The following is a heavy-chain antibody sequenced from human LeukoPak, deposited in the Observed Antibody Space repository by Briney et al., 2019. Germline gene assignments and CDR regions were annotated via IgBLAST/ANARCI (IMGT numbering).Heavy chain of an antibody. Sequence: PGRSLRLSCAASGFTFSSYGMHWVRQAPGKGLEWVAVISYDGSNKYYADSVKGRFTIPRDNSKNTLYLQMNSLRAEDTAVYYCAKDLGVVVPAASYWGQGTLVTVSS. CDR2: ISYDGSNK. CDR3: AKDLGVVVPAASY. D-gene: IGHD2-2*01. CDR1: GFTFSSYG. V-gene: IGHV3-30*18. J-gene: IGHJ4*02.